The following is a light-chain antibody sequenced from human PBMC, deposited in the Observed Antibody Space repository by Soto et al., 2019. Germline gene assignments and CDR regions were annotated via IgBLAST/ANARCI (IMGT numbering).Light chain of an antibody. CDR1: SSDVGSYNL. J-gene: IGLJ1*01. Sequence: QSALTQPSSVSGSPGQSFTISCTGTSSDVGSYNLVSWYQQHPGKAPKFMIYEGTKRPSGVSNRFSGSNSGNTASLTISGLQAEDEADYYCCSYAGSRHYVFGTGTKLTVL. V-gene: IGLV2-23*01. CDR2: EGT. CDR3: CSYAGSRHYV.